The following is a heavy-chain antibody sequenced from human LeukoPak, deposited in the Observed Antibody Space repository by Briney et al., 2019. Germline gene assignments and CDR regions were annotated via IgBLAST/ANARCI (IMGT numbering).Heavy chain of an antibody. V-gene: IGHV3-30-3*01. CDR1: GFPFSSYA. J-gene: IGHJ4*02. CDR2: ISYDGSNK. D-gene: IGHD1-14*01. CDR3: AREGTDY. Sequence: GGSLRLSCAASGFPFSSYAMHWVRQAPGKGLEWVAVISYDGSNKYYADSVKGRFTISGDNSKNTLYLQMNSLRAEDTAVYYCAREGTDYWGQGTLVTVSS.